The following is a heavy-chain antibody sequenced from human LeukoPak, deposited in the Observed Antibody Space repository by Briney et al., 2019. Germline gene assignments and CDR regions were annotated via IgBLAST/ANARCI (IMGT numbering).Heavy chain of an antibody. V-gene: IGHV1-2*02. CDR1: GYTFTGYY. D-gene: IGHD3-10*01. CDR3: AREWFGEPYFDY. J-gene: IGHJ4*02. Sequence: GASVKVSCKASGYTFTGYYIHWVRQAPGQGLEWMGWINPNSGGTNYAQKFQGRVTMTRDTSISTAYMELSRLRSDDTAVYYCAREWFGEPYFDYWGQGTLVTVSS. CDR2: INPNSGGT.